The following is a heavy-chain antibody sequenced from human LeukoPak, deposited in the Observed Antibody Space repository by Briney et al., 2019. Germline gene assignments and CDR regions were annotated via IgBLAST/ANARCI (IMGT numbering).Heavy chain of an antibody. CDR3: AKDSVMVRGVFDY. V-gene: IGHV3-23*01. Sequence: GGSLRPSCAASAFTFSTYAMSWVRQAPGKGLEWVSAISGSGGSTYYADSVKGRFTISRDNSKNTLYLQMNSLRAEDTAVYYCAKDSVMVRGVFDYWGQGTLVTVSS. J-gene: IGHJ4*02. D-gene: IGHD3-10*01. CDR1: AFTFSTYA. CDR2: ISGSGGST.